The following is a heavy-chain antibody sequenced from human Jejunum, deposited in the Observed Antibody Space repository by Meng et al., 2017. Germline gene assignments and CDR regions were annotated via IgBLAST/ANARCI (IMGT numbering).Heavy chain of an antibody. CDR1: GVSVTSGHYY. D-gene: IGHD3-16*01. J-gene: IGHJ4*02. V-gene: IGHV4-61*01. CDR2: VFYTGST. CDR3: ARGGWDFEY. Sequence: QMHLQESGPGLVRPSQTLSLTCTVSGVSVTSGHYYWSWVRQPPGQGLEWIGHVFYTGSTNYSPSFKSRVTISVHTSMNQFSLKLNSVTAADTAVYYCARGGWDFEYWGQGILVTVSS.